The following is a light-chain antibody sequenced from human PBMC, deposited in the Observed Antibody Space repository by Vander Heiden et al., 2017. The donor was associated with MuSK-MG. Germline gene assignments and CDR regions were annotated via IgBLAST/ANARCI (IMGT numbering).Light chain of an antibody. Sequence: DIIMTTSLDSLAGPLAKRATINCRSSQSVLYSSNNKNYLAWYQQKPGQPPKLLIYWASTRESGVPDRFSGSGSGTDLTLTISSLQAEDVAVYYCQQYYSSPRTFGQGTKVEIK. CDR3: QQYYSSPRT. CDR2: WAS. CDR1: QSVLYSSNNKNY. V-gene: IGKV4-1*01. J-gene: IGKJ1*01.